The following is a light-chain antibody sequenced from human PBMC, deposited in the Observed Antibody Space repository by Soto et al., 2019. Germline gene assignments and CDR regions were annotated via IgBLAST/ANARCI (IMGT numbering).Light chain of an antibody. CDR3: QAWDSRRV. J-gene: IGLJ3*02. Sequence: SYELTQPPSVSVSPGQTASITCSGDKLGDKYVCWYQQKPGQSPVLVIYEDSKRPSGIPERFSGSNSGNTATLTISGTQAMDEADYYCQAWDSRRVFGGGTKVTVL. CDR2: EDS. CDR1: KLGDKY. V-gene: IGLV3-1*01.